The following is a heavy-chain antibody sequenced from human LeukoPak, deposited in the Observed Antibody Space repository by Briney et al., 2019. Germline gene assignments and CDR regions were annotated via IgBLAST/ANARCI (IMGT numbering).Heavy chain of an antibody. CDR3: ARESPIAAAMDV. D-gene: IGHD6-13*01. CDR2: IYSGGST. Sequence: PGGSLRLSCAASGFTVSSNYMSWVRQAPGKGLEWVSVIYSGGSTYYADSVKGRFTISRDNSKNTLYLQVNSLRAEDTAVYYCARESPIAAAMDVWGQGTTVTVSS. J-gene: IGHJ6*02. CDR1: GFTVSSNY. V-gene: IGHV3-53*01.